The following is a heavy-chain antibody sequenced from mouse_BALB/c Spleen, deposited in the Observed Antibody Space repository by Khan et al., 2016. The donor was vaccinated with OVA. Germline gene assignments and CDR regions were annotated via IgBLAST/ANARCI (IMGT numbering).Heavy chain of an antibody. CDR1: GYSITSGYG. D-gene: IGHD1-2*01. J-gene: IGHJ2*01. V-gene: IGHV3-2*02. CDR2: ISYSGST. Sequence: EVKLLESGPGLVKPSQSLSLTCTVTGYSITSGYGWNWIRQFPGNKLEWMGYISYSGSTNYNPSLKSRTPITPDTSKNQFFLQLNSVTTEDTATYYCARTARINYWGQGTTLTVSS. CDR3: ARTARINY.